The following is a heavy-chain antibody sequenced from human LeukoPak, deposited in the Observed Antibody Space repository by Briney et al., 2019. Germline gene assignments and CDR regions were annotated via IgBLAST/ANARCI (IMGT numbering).Heavy chain of an antibody. J-gene: IGHJ4*02. CDR1: GGSISSSSYY. Sequence: PSETLSLTCTISGGSISSSSYYWGWIRQPPGKGLEWIGEINHSGSTNYNPSLKSRVTISVDTSKNQFSLKLSSVTAADTAVYYCARAGDSSGWYVFDYWGQGTLVTVSS. V-gene: IGHV4-39*07. CDR3: ARAGDSSGWYVFDY. D-gene: IGHD6-19*01. CDR2: INHSGST.